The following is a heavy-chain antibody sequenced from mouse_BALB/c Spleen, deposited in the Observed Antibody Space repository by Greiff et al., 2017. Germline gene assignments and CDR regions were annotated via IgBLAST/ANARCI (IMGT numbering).Heavy chain of an antibody. CDR3: SLLATLLSMDY. CDR1: GFNIKDTY. Sequence: EVQLQQSGAELVKPGASVKLSCTASGFNIKDTYMHWVKQRPEQGLEWIGRIDPANGNTKYDPKFQGKATITADTSSNTAYLQLSSLTSEDTAVYYGSLLATLLSMDYWGQGTSVTVSS. V-gene: IGHV14-3*02. D-gene: IGHD2-1*01. J-gene: IGHJ4*01. CDR2: IDPANGNT.